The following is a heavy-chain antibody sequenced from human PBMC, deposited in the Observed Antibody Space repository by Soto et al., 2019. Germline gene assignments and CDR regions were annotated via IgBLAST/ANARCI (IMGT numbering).Heavy chain of an antibody. D-gene: IGHD3-10*01. CDR3: ARSGSGSGWFDP. CDR1: GGLISSYY. Sequence: LSITCTVSGGLISSYYWSWIRQPPGKGLEWIGYIYYSGSTNYNPSLKSRVTISVDTSKNQFSLKLSSVTAADTAVYYCARSGSGSGWFDPWGQGTLVTVSS. CDR2: IYYSGST. J-gene: IGHJ5*02. V-gene: IGHV4-59*01.